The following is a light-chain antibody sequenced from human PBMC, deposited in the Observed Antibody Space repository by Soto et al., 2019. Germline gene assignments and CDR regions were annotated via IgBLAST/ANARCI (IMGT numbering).Light chain of an antibody. V-gene: IGKV1-27*01. CDR3: QRYNSAPWT. CDR1: QGISDY. Sequence: DIQMTQSPSSLSASVGDRVTITCRASQGISDYLAWYQQKPWKVPKLLIYAASTLQSGVPSRFSGSGSGTDFTLTISSLQPEDVAKYYCQRYNSAPWTFGQGTKVEIK. J-gene: IGKJ1*01. CDR2: AAS.